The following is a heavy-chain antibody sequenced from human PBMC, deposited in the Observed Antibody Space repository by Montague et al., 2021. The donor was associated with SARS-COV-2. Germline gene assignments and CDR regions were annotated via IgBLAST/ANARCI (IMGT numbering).Heavy chain of an antibody. Sequence: RLSCAVSGFIFDTFAMNWVRQAPGKGLEWVAVSCSGGCDTYYAESVKGRFIISRDNSRKTLYLQMKSLRAEDTAVYYCAKADDYFDSGIDHWGQGTLVTVSS. CDR3: AKADDYFDSGIDH. D-gene: IGHD3-9*01. CDR1: GFIFDTFA. CDR2: SCSGGCDT. J-gene: IGHJ4*02. V-gene: IGHV3-23*03.